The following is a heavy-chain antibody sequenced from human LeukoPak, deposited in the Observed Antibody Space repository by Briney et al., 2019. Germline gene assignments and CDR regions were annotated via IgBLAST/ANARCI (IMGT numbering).Heavy chain of an antibody. Sequence: GGSLRLSCAASGFTFSSYAMHWVRQAPGKGLEWVAVISYDGSNKYYADSVKGRFTISRDNSKNTLYLQMNSLRAEDTTVYYCAKDSGYSYGRGFDYWGQGTLVTVSS. V-gene: IGHV3-30-3*01. J-gene: IGHJ4*02. CDR2: ISYDGSNK. CDR1: GFTFSSYA. D-gene: IGHD5-18*01. CDR3: AKDSGYSYGRGFDY.